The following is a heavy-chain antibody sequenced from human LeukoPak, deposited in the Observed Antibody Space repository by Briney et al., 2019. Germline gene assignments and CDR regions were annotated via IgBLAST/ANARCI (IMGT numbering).Heavy chain of an antibody. D-gene: IGHD5-24*01. CDR1: GYTFTSYG. CDR3: ARDLGTRDGYNPPNLFDN. Sequence: ASVKVSCKASGYTFTSYGISWVRQAPGQGLEWMGWISANNGNTNYAQKFQGRVTITADESTSTAYMELSSLRSEGTAVYYCARDLGTRDGYNPPNLFDNWGQGTLVTVSS. CDR2: ISANNGNT. J-gene: IGHJ4*01. V-gene: IGHV1-18*01.